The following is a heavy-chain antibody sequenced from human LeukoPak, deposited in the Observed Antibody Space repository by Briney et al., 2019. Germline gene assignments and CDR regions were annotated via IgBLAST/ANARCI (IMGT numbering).Heavy chain of an antibody. V-gene: IGHV3-48*03. Sequence: PGGSLRLSCAASGFTFSSYEMNWVRQAPGKGLEWVSYIGSSGFTIYYADSVTGRFTISRDNAKNSLYLQMNSLRAEDTAVYYYARHGNHYGSGRYPYYFDYWGQGTLVTVSS. CDR1: GFTFSSYE. CDR3: ARHGNHYGSGRYPYYFDY. D-gene: IGHD3-10*01. J-gene: IGHJ4*02. CDR2: IGSSGFTI.